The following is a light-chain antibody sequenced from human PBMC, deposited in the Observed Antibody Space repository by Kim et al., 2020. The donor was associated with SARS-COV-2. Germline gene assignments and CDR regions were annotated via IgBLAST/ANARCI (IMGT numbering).Light chain of an antibody. J-gene: IGLJ2*01. CDR2: QDN. CDR1: KLGDKY. Sequence: VSPGQTASITCYGDKLGDKYTCWYQQKPGQSPVLVIYQDNKRPSGIPERFSGSNSGNTATLTISGTQAMDEADYFCQAWDSSTVVFGGGTQLTVL. V-gene: IGLV3-1*01. CDR3: QAWDSSTVV.